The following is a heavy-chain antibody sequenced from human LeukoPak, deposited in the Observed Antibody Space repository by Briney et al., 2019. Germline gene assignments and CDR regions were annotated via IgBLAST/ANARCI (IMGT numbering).Heavy chain of an antibody. J-gene: IGHJ6*02. V-gene: IGHV1-69*04. Sequence: ASVKVSCKASGGTFSSYAISWVRQAPGQGLEWMGRIIPILGIANYAQKFQGRVTITADKSTSTAYMELSSLRSEDTAVYYCARQGFDGLPPTSYGMDVWGQGTTVTVSS. D-gene: IGHD3-10*01. CDR2: IIPILGIA. CDR3: ARQGFDGLPPTSYGMDV. CDR1: GGTFSSYA.